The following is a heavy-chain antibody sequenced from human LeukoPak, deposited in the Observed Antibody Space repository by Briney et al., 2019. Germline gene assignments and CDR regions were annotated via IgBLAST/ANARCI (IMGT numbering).Heavy chain of an antibody. CDR3: ARAGNSATDAFDI. D-gene: IGHD6-25*01. V-gene: IGHV4-39*01. Sequence: SETLSLTCTVSGGSISNSSYYWGWIRQPPGKGLEWIGSIYYSGSTYYNPSLKSRVTISVDTSKNQFSLKLSSVTAADTAVYYCARAGNSATDAFDIWGQGTMVTVSS. CDR2: IYYSGST. J-gene: IGHJ3*02. CDR1: GGSISNSSYY.